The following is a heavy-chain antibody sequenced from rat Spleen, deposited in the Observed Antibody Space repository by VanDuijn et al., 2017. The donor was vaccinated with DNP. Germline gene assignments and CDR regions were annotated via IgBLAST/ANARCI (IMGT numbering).Heavy chain of an antibody. CDR2: ISYNGGTP. CDR1: GFTFSDYY. CDR3: TRVNYGGYYYVMDA. D-gene: IGHD1-11*01. V-gene: IGHV5-7*01. J-gene: IGHJ4*01. Sequence: EVLLVESDGGLVQPGRSLKLSCAVSGFTFSDYYMAWVRQAPAKGLEWVATISYNGGTPYYRDSVKGRFTISRDNAQSTLYLQMDSLRSEDTATYYCTRVNYGGYYYVMDAWGQGASVTVSS.